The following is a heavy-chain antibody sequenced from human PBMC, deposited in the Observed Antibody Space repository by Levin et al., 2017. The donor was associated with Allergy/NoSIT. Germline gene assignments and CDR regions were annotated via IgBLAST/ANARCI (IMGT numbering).Heavy chain of an antibody. CDR1: GFTFSSYW. J-gene: IGHJ3*02. CDR2: IKQDGSEK. CDR3: VGGWRGYCSGGSCYPGAFDI. V-gene: IGHV3-7*04. D-gene: IGHD2-15*01. Sequence: GGSRLSCAASGFTFSSYWMSWVRQAPGKGLVWVANIKQDGSEKYYVDSVKGRFTISRDNAKNSLYLQMNSLRAEDTAVYYCVGGWRGYCSGGSCYPGAFDIWGQGTMVTVSS.